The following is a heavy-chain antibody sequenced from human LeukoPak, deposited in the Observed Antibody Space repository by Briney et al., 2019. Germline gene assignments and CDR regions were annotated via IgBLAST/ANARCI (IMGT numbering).Heavy chain of an antibody. CDR2: IYTSGST. CDR3: AREVAVAGTDYYGMDV. CDR1: GGSISSGSYY. D-gene: IGHD6-19*01. Sequence: SETLSPTCTVSGGSISSGSYYWSWIRQPAGKGLEWIGRIYTSGSTNHNPSLKRRVTISVDTSKNQFSLKLSSVTAADTAVYYCAREVAVAGTDYYGMDVWGQGTTVTVSS. V-gene: IGHV4-61*02. J-gene: IGHJ6*02.